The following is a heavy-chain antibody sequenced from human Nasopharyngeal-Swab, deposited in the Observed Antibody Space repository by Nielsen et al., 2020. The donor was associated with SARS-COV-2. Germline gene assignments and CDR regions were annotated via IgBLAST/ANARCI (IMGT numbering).Heavy chain of an antibody. CDR3: ARGPNSITILVDRRLVDYYMDV. V-gene: IGHV4-34*09. D-gene: IGHD3-3*01. J-gene: IGHJ6*03. Sequence: SETLSLTCVVFGGTLNGFHWKWIRQTPGKGLEWIGEINDRGSGNYNPSLKSRVTISVDTSKNQFSLKLSSVTAADTAVYYCARGPNSITILVDRRLVDYYMDVWGKGTTVTVSS. CDR2: INDRGSG. CDR1: GGTLNGFH.